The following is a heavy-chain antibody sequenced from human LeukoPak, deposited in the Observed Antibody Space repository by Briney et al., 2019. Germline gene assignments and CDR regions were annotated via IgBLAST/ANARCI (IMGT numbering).Heavy chain of an antibody. V-gene: IGHV3-64*01. CDR3: ARALDYYDSSGYYGDY. CDR1: GFTFSSYA. Sequence: GGSLRLSCAASGFTFSSYAMHWVRQAPGKGLEYVSAISSNGGSTYYANSVKGRFTISRDNSKNTLCLQMGSLRAEDMAVYYCARALDYYDSSGYYGDYWGQGTLVTVSS. J-gene: IGHJ4*02. CDR2: ISSNGGST. D-gene: IGHD3-22*01.